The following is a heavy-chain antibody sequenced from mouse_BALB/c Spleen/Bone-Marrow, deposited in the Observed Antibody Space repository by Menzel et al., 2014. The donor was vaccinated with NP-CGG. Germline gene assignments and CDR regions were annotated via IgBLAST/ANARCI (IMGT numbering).Heavy chain of an antibody. CDR3: ASRDSSGYVPDY. D-gene: IGHD3-2*01. CDR1: GYTFTSYW. V-gene: IGHV1S132*01. CDR2: IFPGTGTT. Sequence: VQLHQSGAELVKPGASVKLSCKPSGYTFTSYWIQWVKQRPGQGPEWIGEIFPGTGTTYYNEKFKGKATLTIDTSSSTAYMQLSSLTSEDSAVYFCASRDSSGYVPDYWGQGTTLTVSS. J-gene: IGHJ2*01.